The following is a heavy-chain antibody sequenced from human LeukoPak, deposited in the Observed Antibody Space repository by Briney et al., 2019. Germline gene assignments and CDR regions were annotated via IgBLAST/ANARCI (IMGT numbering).Heavy chain of an antibody. D-gene: IGHD5-12*01. J-gene: IGHJ6*03. CDR1: GGSISSYY. V-gene: IGHV4-4*07. CDR3: ARGIVATTKTVGNRAAAGRDSYYYMDV. Sequence: SDTLSLPCTVSGGSISSYYWSWIRQPAGKALEWIGRIYTSWSTNYNPSLESRVTMSVDTSKNQFSLKLSSVSAADTAVYYCARGIVATTKTVGNRAAAGRDSYYYMDVWGKGTTVTVSS. CDR2: IYTSWST.